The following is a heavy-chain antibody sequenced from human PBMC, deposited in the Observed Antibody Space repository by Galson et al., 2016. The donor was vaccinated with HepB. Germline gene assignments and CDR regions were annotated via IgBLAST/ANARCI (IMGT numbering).Heavy chain of an antibody. J-gene: IGHJ4*02. D-gene: IGHD2/OR15-2a*01. CDR2: IYWDDDK. Sequence: PALVKPTQTLTLTCSFSGFSLTTRAVGVGWIRQPPGKALEWLALIYWDDDKRYSPSLRTRLAISKDTSKNQVVLKMTNMDPLDTATYYCAHAVSYCNGATCFPIYHFDYWGQATLVTVSS. V-gene: IGHV2-5*02. CDR3: AHAVSYCNGATCFPIYHFDY. CDR1: GFSLTTRAVG.